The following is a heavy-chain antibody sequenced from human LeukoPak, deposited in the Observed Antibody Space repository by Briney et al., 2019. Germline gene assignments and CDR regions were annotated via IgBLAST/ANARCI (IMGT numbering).Heavy chain of an antibody. J-gene: IGHJ6*03. CDR1: GYTFTSYG. D-gene: IGHD6-13*01. V-gene: IGHV1-18*01. CDR3: ARDISSWRYYYYYYMDV. Sequence: ASVKVSCKASGYTFTSYGISWVRQAPGQGLEWMGWISAYNGNTNYAQKLQGRVTMTTDTSTSTAYMELRSLRSDDTAVYYCARDISSWRYYYYYYMDVWGKGTTVTISS. CDR2: ISAYNGNT.